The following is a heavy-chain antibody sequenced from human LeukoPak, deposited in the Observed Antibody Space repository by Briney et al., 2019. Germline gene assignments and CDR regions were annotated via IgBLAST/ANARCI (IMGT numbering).Heavy chain of an antibody. Sequence: SETLSLTCTVSGGSISGYYWSWIRQSPGKGLVWIGCMYYSGSTNYNPSLKSRVTISIDMSKNQFSLTLSSVTAADTALYYCARHFTYYYDSSGYPRDAFDIWGQGTMVTVSS. CDR3: ARHFTYYYDSSGYPRDAFDI. CDR1: GGSISGYY. D-gene: IGHD3-22*01. V-gene: IGHV4-59*08. J-gene: IGHJ3*02. CDR2: MYYSGST.